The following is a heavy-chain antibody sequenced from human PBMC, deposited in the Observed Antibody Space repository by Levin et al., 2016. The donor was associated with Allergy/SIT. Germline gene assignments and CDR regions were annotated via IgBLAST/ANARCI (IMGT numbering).Heavy chain of an antibody. D-gene: IGHD2-15*01. J-gene: IGHJ6*02. CDR3: AREAANSYYYYAMDV. CDR2: IYYSGST. V-gene: IGHV4-61*03. Sequence: RQAPGKGLEWIGYIYYSGSTNYNPSLESRVTISVDTSKNHFSLKLSPVTAADTAVYYCAREAANSYYYYAMDVWGQGTTVTVSS.